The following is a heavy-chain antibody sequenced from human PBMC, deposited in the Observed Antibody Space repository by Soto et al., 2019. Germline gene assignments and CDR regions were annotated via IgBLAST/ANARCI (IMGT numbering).Heavy chain of an antibody. Sequence: GGSLRLSCAASGFTFSANWMTWVRQVPEKGLEWVANIKQDGSEKYYVDSVKGRFTISRDNAKNSLYLQMNSLRADDTALYYCARDLGPFDDWGQGTLVTVSS. J-gene: IGHJ4*02. CDR3: ARDLGPFDD. V-gene: IGHV3-7*01. CDR1: GFTFSANW. CDR2: IKQDGSEK.